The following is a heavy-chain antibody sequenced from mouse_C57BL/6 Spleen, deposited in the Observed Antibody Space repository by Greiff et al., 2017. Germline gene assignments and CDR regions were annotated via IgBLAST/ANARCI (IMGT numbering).Heavy chain of an antibody. CDR1: GYTFTSYW. V-gene: IGHV1-69*01. CDR2: IDPSDSYT. Sequence: VKLQQPGAELVMPGASVKLSCKASGYTFTSYWMHWVKQRPGQGLEWIGEIDPSDSYTNYNQKFKGKSTLTVDKSSSTAYMQLSSLTSEDSAVYYCARGYDYYAMDYWGQGTSVTVSS. J-gene: IGHJ4*01. D-gene: IGHD2-2*01. CDR3: ARGYDYYAMDY.